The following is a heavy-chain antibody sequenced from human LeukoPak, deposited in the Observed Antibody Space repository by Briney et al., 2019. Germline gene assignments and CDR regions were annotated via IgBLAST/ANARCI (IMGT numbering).Heavy chain of an antibody. CDR1: GGTFSSYA. CDR3: ARVSSGYYYSEV. D-gene: IGHD3-22*01. J-gene: IGHJ3*01. CDR2: IIPILGIA. Sequence: SVKVSCKASGGTFSSYAISWVRQAPGQGLEWMGRIIPILGIANYAQKFQGRVMITADKSTSTAYMELSSLRSEDTAVYYCARVSSGYYYSEVWGQGTMVTVSS. V-gene: IGHV1-69*04.